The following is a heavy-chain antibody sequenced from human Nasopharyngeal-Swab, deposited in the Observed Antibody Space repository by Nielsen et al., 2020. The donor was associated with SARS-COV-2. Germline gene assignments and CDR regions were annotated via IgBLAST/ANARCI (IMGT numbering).Heavy chain of an antibody. D-gene: IGHD1-14*01. CDR1: GFTFSSYW. J-gene: IGHJ5*02. CDR3: VRSPSSISLGWLDP. V-gene: IGHV3-74*01. CDR2: INSEGSST. Sequence: GGSLRLSCAASGFTFSSYWMHWVRQAPGKGLVWVSRINSEGSSTSYADSVKGRFTISRDNAKNTLYLQMNSLRAEDTAVYYCVRSPSSISLGWLDPWGQGTLVTVSS.